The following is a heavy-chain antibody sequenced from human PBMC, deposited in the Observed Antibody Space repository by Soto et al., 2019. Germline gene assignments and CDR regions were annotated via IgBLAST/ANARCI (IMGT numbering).Heavy chain of an antibody. CDR3: ARVMITFGGVIVYFDAFDI. CDR2: ISSSSSYI. Sequence: GSLRLSCAASGFTFSSYSMNWVRQAPGKGLEWVSSISSSSSYIYYADSVKGRFTISRDNAKNSLYLQMNSLRAEDTAVYYCARVMITFGGVIVYFDAFDIWGQGTMVTVSS. V-gene: IGHV3-21*01. D-gene: IGHD3-16*02. CDR1: GFTFSSYS. J-gene: IGHJ3*02.